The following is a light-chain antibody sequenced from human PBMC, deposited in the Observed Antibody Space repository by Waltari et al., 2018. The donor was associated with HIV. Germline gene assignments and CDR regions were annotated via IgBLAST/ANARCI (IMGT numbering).Light chain of an antibody. J-gene: IGLJ3*02. V-gene: IGLV1-40*01. Sequence: QSVLSQPPSVSGAPGQRVTISCTGSTSNIGAGYDVHWYQLLPGTAPKLLIYTNTYRPSGVPGRVSGSKSDTSASLAITGLQAEDAADYYCQSYDSSLSASVFGGGTKLTVL. CDR3: QSYDSSLSASV. CDR1: TSNIGAGYD. CDR2: TNT.